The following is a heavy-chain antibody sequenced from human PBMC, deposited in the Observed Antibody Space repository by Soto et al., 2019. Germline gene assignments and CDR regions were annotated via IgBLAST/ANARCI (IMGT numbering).Heavy chain of an antibody. V-gene: IGHV4-34*01. Sequence: SETLSLTCAVYGGSFSGYYWSWIRQPPGKGLEWIGEINHSGSTNYNPSLKSRVTISVDTSKNQFSLKLSSVTAADTAVYYCARARQLGRLPWGINWFDPWGQGTLVTVSS. CDR2: INHSGST. D-gene: IGHD6-6*01. CDR3: ARARQLGRLPWGINWFDP. CDR1: GGSFSGYY. J-gene: IGHJ5*02.